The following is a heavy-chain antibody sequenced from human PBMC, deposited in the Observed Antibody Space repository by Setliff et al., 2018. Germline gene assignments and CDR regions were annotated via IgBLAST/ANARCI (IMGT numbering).Heavy chain of an antibody. CDR2: IYHSGSI. J-gene: IGHJ6*03. Sequence: SETLSFTCTVSGGSISSSNWWTWVRQPPGKGLEWIGEIYHSGSINYNPSLKSRVTMSVDKSKNQFPLKLTSVTAADTAVYYCARGLEGEDYFYYMDVWGKGNTVTVSS. CDR1: GGSISSSNW. D-gene: IGHD2-21*01. V-gene: IGHV4-4*02. CDR3: ARGLEGEDYFYYMDV.